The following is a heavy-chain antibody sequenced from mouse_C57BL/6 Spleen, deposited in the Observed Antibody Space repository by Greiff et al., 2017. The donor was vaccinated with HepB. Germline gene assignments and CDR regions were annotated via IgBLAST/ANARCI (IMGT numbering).Heavy chain of an antibody. Sequence: EVQLVESGGGLVKPGGSLKLSCAASGFTFSDYGMHWVRQAPEKGLEWVAYISSGSSTIYYADTVKGRFTISRDNAKNTLFLQMTSLRSEDTAMYYCASRAFNWDGDYFDYWGQGTTLTVSS. CDR3: ASRAFNWDGDYFDY. CDR1: GFTFSDYG. CDR2: ISSGSSTI. V-gene: IGHV5-17*01. J-gene: IGHJ2*01. D-gene: IGHD4-1*01.